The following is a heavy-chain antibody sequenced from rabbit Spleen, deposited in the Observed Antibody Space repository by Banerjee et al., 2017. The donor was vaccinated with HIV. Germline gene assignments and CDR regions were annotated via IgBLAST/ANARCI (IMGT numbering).Heavy chain of an antibody. J-gene: IGHJ4*01. D-gene: IGHD5-1*01. CDR2: INIVTGKS. CDR1: GFSFGDRDV. CDR3: ARDLVAVVGWNFNL. Sequence: QEQLEESGGGLVKPKGSLTLTCKASGFSFGDRDVMCWVRQAPGKGLEWIACINIVTGKSVYARWAKGRFTMSRTSSTTVTLQMTSLTAADTATYFCARDLVAVVGWNFNLWGPGTLVTVS. V-gene: IGHV1S45*01.